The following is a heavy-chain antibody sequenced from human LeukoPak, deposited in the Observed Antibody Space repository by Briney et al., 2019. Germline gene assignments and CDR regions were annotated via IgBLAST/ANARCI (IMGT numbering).Heavy chain of an antibody. CDR2: IYYSGST. D-gene: IGHD2-21*02. V-gene: IGHV4-30-4*01. CDR3: ANLAYCGGDCSRGAFDY. J-gene: IGHJ4*02. Sequence: PSQTLSLTCTVSGGSISSGDYYWSWIRQPPGKGLEWIGCIYYSGSTYYNPSLKSRVTISVDTSKNQFSLKLSSVTAADTAVYYCANLAYCGGDCSRGAFDYWGQGTLVTVSS. CDR1: GGSISSGDYY.